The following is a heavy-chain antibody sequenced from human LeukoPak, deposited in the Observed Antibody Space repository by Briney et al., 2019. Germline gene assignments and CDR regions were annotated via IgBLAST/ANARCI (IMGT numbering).Heavy chain of an antibody. CDR3: ARDATARTSNNWFDP. J-gene: IGHJ5*02. CDR1: GGSISSYY. D-gene: IGHD6-6*01. V-gene: IGHV4-4*07. CDR2: IYTSGST. Sequence: TTSETLSLTCTVSGGSISSYYWSWIRQPAGKGLEWIGRIYTSGSTNYNPSLKSRVTMSVDTSKNQFSLKLSSVTAADTAVYYCARDATARTSNNWFDPWGQGTLVTVSS.